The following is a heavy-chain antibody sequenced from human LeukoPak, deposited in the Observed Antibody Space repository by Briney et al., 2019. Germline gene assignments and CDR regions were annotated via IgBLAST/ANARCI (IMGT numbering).Heavy chain of an antibody. CDR2: IYTSGST. Sequence: SSETLSLTCTVSGGSISSGSYYWSWIRQPAGKGLEWIGRIYTSGSTNYNPSLKSRVTISVDKSKNQFSLKLSSVTAADTAVYYCARGGHDYGFFPWGQGTLVTVSS. V-gene: IGHV4-61*02. J-gene: IGHJ5*02. CDR3: ARGGHDYGFFP. D-gene: IGHD4-17*01. CDR1: GGSISSGSYY.